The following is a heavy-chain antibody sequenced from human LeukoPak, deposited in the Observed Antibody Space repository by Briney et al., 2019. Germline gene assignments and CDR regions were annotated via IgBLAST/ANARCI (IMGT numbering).Heavy chain of an antibody. CDR3: AKGLAGYTSGWYGIFDY. CDR2: ISNDGRSK. CDR1: GFNFSSDA. Sequence: PGGSLRLSCAASGFNFSSDAMHWVRQAPGKGLEWVAVISNDGRSKYFADSVKGRFTISRDNSKNTLYPQMNSLTAEDTAVFYCAKGLAGYTSGWYGIFDYWGQGALVTVSS. D-gene: IGHD6-19*01. V-gene: IGHV3-30*18. J-gene: IGHJ4*02.